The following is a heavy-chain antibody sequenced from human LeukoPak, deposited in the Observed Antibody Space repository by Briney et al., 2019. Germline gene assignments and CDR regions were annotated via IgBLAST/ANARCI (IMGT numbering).Heavy chain of an antibody. D-gene: IGHD2-8*01. CDR1: GFTFDDYA. J-gene: IGHJ5*02. CDR2: ISGDGGST. CDR3: AKDPEDIVLMVYAEDWFDP. Sequence: GSLRLSCAASGFTFDDYAMHWVRQAPGKGLEWVSLISGDGGSTYYADSVKGRFTISRDNSKNSLYLQMNSLRTEDTALYYCAKDPEDIVLMVYAEDWFDPWGQGTLVTVSS. V-gene: IGHV3-43*02.